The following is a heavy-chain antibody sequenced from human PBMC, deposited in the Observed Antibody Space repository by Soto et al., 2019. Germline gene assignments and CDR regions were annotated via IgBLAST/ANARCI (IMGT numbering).Heavy chain of an antibody. V-gene: IGHV2-5*01. CDR2: IYWNDDK. J-gene: IGHJ4*02. CDR3: AHSDGGYEIIYFDF. D-gene: IGHD5-12*01. Sequence: TLTLTCTFSGFSLSTAGVAVVWIRHPPGGALEWLALIYWNDDKRFSPSLKTRLTITGDTSKNQVVLSLTNMDPGDTATYFCAHSDGGYEIIYFDFWGQGSPVTVSS. CDR1: GFSLSTAGVA.